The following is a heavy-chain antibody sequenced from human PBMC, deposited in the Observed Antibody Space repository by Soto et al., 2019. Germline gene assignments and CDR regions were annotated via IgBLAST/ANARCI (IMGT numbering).Heavy chain of an antibody. Sequence: QVHLVQSGAEVKKPGASVKVSCKGSGYTFTSYGITWVRQAPGQGLEWMGWISAHNGNTDYAQKLQGRVTVTRDTXXXXXXMELRXXRXXXXAVYYCARGRYGDYWGQGALVTVSS. CDR2: ISAHNGNT. CDR1: GYTFTSYG. J-gene: IGHJ4*02. CDR3: ARGRYGDY. D-gene: IGHD1-1*01. V-gene: IGHV1-18*01.